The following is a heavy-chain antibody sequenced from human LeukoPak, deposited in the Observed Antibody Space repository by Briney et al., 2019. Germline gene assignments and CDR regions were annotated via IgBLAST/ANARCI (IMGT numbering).Heavy chain of an antibody. Sequence: GGSLRLSCAASGFTFSDYNMNWVRQAPGKGLEWVANIKQDGSEKYYVDSVKGRFTISRDNAKNSLYLQMNSLRAEDTAVYHCARESGVVTPDDAFDIWGQGTMVTVSS. CDR3: ARESGVVTPDDAFDI. CDR2: IKQDGSEK. D-gene: IGHD2-21*01. J-gene: IGHJ3*02. CDR1: GFTFSDYN. V-gene: IGHV3-7*01.